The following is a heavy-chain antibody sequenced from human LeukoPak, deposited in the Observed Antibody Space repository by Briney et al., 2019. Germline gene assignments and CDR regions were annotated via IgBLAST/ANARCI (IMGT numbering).Heavy chain of an antibody. J-gene: IGHJ4*02. V-gene: IGHV3-23*01. CDR3: AREGFGGSFDY. D-gene: IGHD3-10*01. CDR2: ISDSGGST. CDR1: VFTSANYW. Sequence: GGSLRLSCKVSVFTSANYWMSWVRQAPGKGLEWVSAISDSGGSTFYPDSVKGRFTISRDNSKNTLYLQMNSLRAEDTALYYCAREGFGGSFDYWGQGTLVTVSS.